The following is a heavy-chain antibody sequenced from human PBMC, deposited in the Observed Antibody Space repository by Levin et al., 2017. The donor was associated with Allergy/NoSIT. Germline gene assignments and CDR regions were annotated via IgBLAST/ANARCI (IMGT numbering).Heavy chain of an antibody. CDR2: IHSSGTT. V-gene: IGHV4-31*03. J-gene: IGHJ6*02. Sequence: SQTLSLTCTVSGGSIRGGNYYWTWIRQHPGKGLEWIGYIHSSGTTYSNPSLKSRVTLSIDTSKNEFSLSLTSVTAADTAVYYCARESWESESGNYDHGMDVWGQGTTVTVSS. CDR3: ARESWESESGNYDHGMDV. CDR1: GGSIRGGNYY. D-gene: IGHD3-22*01.